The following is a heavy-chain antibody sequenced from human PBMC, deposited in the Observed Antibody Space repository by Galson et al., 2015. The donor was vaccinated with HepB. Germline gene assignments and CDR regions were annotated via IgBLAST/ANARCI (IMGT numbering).Heavy chain of an antibody. CDR2: IYHSGRP. J-gene: IGHJ4*02. CDR3: ARESLYDSSDSYSIDH. D-gene: IGHD3-22*01. V-gene: IGHV4-31*03. CDR1: RASISSSDYF. Sequence: TLSLTCTVSRASISSSDYFWSWIRQRPGEGLEWIGNIYHSGRPSYKPSLKSRVTISVDTSRNQFSLNLRSVTVADTAVYYCARESLYDSSDSYSIDHWGQGTLVTVSS.